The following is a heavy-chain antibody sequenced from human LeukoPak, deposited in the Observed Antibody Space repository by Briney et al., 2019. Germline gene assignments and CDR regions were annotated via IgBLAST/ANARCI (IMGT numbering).Heavy chain of an antibody. CDR3: AKGRWALFDC. J-gene: IGHJ4*02. D-gene: IGHD3-10*01. Sequence: SQTLSLTCDISGDSVSSSSAAWNWIRQSPSRGLEWLGRTYYRSKWYNDYAISVKSRMTINADTSKNQFSLQLNSVAPEDTAVYYCAKGRWALFDCWGQATLVIVSS. CDR2: TYYRSKWYN. V-gene: IGHV6-1*01. CDR1: GDSVSSSSAA.